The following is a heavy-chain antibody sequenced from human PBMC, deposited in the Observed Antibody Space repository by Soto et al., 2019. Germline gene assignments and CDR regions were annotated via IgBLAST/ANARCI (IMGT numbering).Heavy chain of an antibody. J-gene: IGHJ6*02. Sequence: ASVKVSCKASGYTFTGYYMHWVRQAPGQGLEWMGWINPNSGGTNYAQKFQGRVTMTRDTSISTAYMELSRLRSDVTAVYYCARDGDGYSYGYVYYYYGMDVWGQGTTVTVSS. CDR3: ARDGDGYSYGYVYYYYGMDV. CDR2: INPNSGGT. V-gene: IGHV1-2*02. CDR1: GYTFTGYY. D-gene: IGHD5-18*01.